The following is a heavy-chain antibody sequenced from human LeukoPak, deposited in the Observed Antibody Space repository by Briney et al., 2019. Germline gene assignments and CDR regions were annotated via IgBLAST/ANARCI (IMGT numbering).Heavy chain of an antibody. D-gene: IGHD3-16*01. CDR1: GGSISSYY. CDR2: ISYSGST. V-gene: IGHV4-59*08. CDR3: ARPNTWITEGFDS. J-gene: IGHJ5*01. Sequence: SETLSLTCTVSGGSISSYYWSWIRQPPGKGLEWIGYISYSGSTNYNPSLKSRVTISVDTSKNQFSLKLMSVTAADTAVYYCARPNTWITEGFDSWGQGSLVTVSS.